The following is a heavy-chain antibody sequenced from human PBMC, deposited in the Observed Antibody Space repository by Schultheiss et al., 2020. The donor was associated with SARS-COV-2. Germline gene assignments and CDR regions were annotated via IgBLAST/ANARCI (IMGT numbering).Heavy chain of an antibody. D-gene: IGHD2-15*01. J-gene: IGHJ6*02. CDR3: ARGGSYCSGGSCYSSYYYYFYGMDV. CDR1: GFTFSSYA. CDR2: IKQDGSEK. Sequence: GGSLRLSCAASGFTFSSYAMSWVRQAPGKGLEWVANIKQDGSEKYYVDSVKGRFTISRDNAKNSLYLQMNSLRAEDTAVYYCARGGSYCSGGSCYSSYYYYFYGMDVWGQGTTVTVSS. V-gene: IGHV3-7*04.